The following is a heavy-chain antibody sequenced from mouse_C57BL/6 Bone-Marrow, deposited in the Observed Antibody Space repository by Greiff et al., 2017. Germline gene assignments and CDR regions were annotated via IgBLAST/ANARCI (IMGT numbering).Heavy chain of an antibody. V-gene: IGHV1-76*01. CDR1: GYTFTDYY. J-gene: IGHJ4*01. D-gene: IGHD2-4*01. CDR3: ARYATGIDYAYAMDY. Sequence: QVQLKESGAELVRPGASVKLSCKASGYTFTDYYINWVKQRPGQGLEWIARIYPGSGNTYYNEKFKGKATLTAEKSSSTAYMQLSSLTSEDSAVYVCARYATGIDYAYAMDYWGQGTSVTVSS. CDR2: IYPGSGNT.